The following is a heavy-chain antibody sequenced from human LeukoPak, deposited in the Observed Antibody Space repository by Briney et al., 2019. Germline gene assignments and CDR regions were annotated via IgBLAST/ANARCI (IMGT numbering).Heavy chain of an antibody. D-gene: IGHD5-18*01. CDR1: GGSISSGGYY. CDR2: IYYSGST. Sequence: SQTLSLTCTVSGGSISSGGYYWSWIRQHPGKGLEWIGYIYYSGSTYYNPSLKSRVTISVDTSKTQFSLKLSSVTAADTAVYYCARRYSYGYYFDYWGQGTLVTVSS. V-gene: IGHV4-31*03. J-gene: IGHJ4*02. CDR3: ARRYSYGYYFDY.